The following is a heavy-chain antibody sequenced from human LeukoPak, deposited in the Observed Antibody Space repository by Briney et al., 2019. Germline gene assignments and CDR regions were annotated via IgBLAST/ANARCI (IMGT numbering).Heavy chain of an antibody. Sequence: GGSLRLSCAASGFTFSSYAMSWVRQAPGKGLEWVSSISSSSSYIYYADSVKGRFTISRDNAKNSLYLQMNSLRAEDTAVYYCARADYGGPNEFDYWGQGTLVTVSS. V-gene: IGHV3-21*01. J-gene: IGHJ4*02. D-gene: IGHD4-23*01. CDR3: ARADYGGPNEFDY. CDR1: GFTFSSYA. CDR2: ISSSSSYI.